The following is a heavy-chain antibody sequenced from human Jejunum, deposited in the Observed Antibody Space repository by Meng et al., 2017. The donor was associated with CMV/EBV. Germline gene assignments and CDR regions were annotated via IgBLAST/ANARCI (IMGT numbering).Heavy chain of an antibody. Sequence: FNTYAIHWVRQAPGKWLEWVSVLSYDGNNKYYADSVKGRFTISRDNSTKTVFLQMNSLRPEDSAVYYCARAVAAYHYSYYGMDVWGQGTTVTVSS. CDR1: FNTYA. CDR2: LSYDGNNK. J-gene: IGHJ6*02. V-gene: IGHV3-30-3*01. CDR3: ARAVAAYHYSYYGMDV. D-gene: IGHD6-19*01.